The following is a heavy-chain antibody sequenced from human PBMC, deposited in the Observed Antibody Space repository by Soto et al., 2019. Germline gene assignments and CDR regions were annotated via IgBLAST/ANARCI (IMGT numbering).Heavy chain of an antibody. CDR3: ERGDTFSSGWPYFDY. D-gene: IGHD6-19*01. Sequence: QVQLVESGGGVVQPGRSLRLSCAAYGFTFSSYGMHWVRQAPGKGLEWGAVIWYDGSNKYYADYVKGRFTISRDNSKNTLYLQMNSLRAEDTAEYYCERGDTFSSGWPYFDYWGEGTLVTVSS. CDR2: IWYDGSNK. V-gene: IGHV3-33*01. CDR1: GFTFSSYG. J-gene: IGHJ4*02.